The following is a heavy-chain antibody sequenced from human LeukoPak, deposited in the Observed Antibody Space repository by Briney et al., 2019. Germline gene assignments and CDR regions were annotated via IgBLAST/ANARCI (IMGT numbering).Heavy chain of an antibody. CDR2: IKPDGSGK. V-gene: IGHV3-7*01. CDR3: ARCAVAAAGDY. D-gene: IGHD6-13*01. J-gene: IGHJ4*02. Sequence: GGSLRLSCAASGLTFSSYWMSWVRQAPGKGPEWVANIKPDGSGKYYVDSVKGRFTISRDNAETSLFLHMNSLRAEDTAVYYCARCAVAAAGDYWGRGTLVTVPS. CDR1: GLTFSSYW.